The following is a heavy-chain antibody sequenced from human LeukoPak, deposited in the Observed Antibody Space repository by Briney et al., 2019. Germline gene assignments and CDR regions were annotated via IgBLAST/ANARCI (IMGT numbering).Heavy chain of an antibody. V-gene: IGHV4-34*01. J-gene: IGHJ4*02. Sequence: PSETLSLTCAVSGGSFSGYYWSWIRQPPGKGLEWIGEINHSGSTNYNPSLKSRITISVDTSKNQFSLKLSSVTAADTAVYYCARDSTTVTLPFFDYWGQGTLVTVSS. CDR2: INHSGST. CDR1: GGSFSGYY. CDR3: ARDSTTVTLPFFDY. D-gene: IGHD4-17*01.